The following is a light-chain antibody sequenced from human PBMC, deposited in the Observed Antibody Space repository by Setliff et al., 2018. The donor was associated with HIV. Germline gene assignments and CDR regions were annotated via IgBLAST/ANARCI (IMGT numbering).Light chain of an antibody. CDR3: CSNTGSNTYV. J-gene: IGLJ1*01. Sequence: QSALTQPASVSGSPGHSITIACTGTSSDVGRYNLVSWYQQIPVKAPKLMIYQATKRPSGVSNRVSGSKSGNTASLTISXXHAEDEADYXCCSNTGSNTYVFGTGXKVTVL. CDR2: QAT. CDR1: SSDVGRYNL. V-gene: IGLV2-23*01.